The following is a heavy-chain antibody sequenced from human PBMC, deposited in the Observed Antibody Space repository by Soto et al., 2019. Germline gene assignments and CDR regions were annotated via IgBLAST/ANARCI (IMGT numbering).Heavy chain of an antibody. D-gene: IGHD3-3*01. Sequence: SETLSLTCTVSGGSIISYYWSWIRQPPGKGLEWIGYIYYSGSTNYNPSLKSRVTISVDTSKNQFSLKLSSVTAADTAVYYCAREGTIFGVAPYGMDVWGQGTTVTVSS. J-gene: IGHJ6*02. CDR2: IYYSGST. CDR1: GGSIISYY. V-gene: IGHV4-59*01. CDR3: AREGTIFGVAPYGMDV.